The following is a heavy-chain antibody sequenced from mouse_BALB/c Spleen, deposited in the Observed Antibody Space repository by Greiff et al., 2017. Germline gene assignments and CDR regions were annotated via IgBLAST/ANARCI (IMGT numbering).Heavy chain of an antibody. Sequence: QVQLQQPGAELVKPGASVKLSCKASGYTFTSYWMHWVKQRPGQGLEWIGEINPSNGRTNYNEQFKSKATLTVDKSSSTAYMQRSSLTSEDSAVYYCARRLITTVVEVDYWGQGTTLTVSS. D-gene: IGHD1-1*01. CDR2: INPSNGRT. CDR1: GYTFTSYW. CDR3: ARRLITTVVEVDY. V-gene: IGHV1S81*02. J-gene: IGHJ2*01.